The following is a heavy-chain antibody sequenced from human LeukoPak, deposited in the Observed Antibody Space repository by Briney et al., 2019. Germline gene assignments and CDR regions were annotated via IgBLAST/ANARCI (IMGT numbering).Heavy chain of an antibody. CDR1: GGSFSGYY. CDR3: ARGRLGYDILTGYSNRDRGIIDY. D-gene: IGHD3-9*01. J-gene: IGHJ4*02. V-gene: IGHV4-34*01. Sequence: SETLSLTCAVYGGSFSGYYWSWIRQPPGKGLEWIGEINHSGSTNYNPSLKSRVTISVDTSKNQFSLKLSSVTAADTAVYYCARGRLGYDILTGYSNRDRGIIDYWGQGTLVTVSS. CDR2: INHSGST.